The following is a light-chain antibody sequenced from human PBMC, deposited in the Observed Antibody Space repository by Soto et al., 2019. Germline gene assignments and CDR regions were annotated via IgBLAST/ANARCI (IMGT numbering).Light chain of an antibody. CDR2: YAS. CDR1: QSMRCW. J-gene: IGKJ1*01. Sequence: DIPMPQPPSTLTASVGARVTIPCRASQSMRCWLAWDQQNAGKAPNLLIYYASSLESGVPSRFIGCGSGTEFMLTISSLQPDDFATYYCQQYNRYVWTFGQRAKVDIK. CDR3: QQYNRYVWT. V-gene: IGKV1-5*01.